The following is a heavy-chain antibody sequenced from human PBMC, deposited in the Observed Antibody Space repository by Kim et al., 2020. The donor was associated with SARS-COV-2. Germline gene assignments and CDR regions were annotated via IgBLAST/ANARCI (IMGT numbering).Heavy chain of an antibody. CDR3: AKSPHLVGATHYYYYYYMDV. CDR2: ISGSGGST. J-gene: IGHJ6*03. V-gene: IGHV3-23*01. D-gene: IGHD1-26*01. CDR1: GFTFSSYA. Sequence: GGSLRLSCAASGFTFSSYAMSWVRQAPGKGLEWVSAISGSGGSTYYADSVKGRFTISRDNSKNTLYLQMNSLRAEDTAVYYCAKSPHLVGATHYYYYYYMDVWGKGTTVTVSS.